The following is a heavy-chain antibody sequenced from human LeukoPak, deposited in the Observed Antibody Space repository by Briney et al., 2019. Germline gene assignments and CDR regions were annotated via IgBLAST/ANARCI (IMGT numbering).Heavy chain of an antibody. V-gene: IGHV4-59*01. J-gene: IGHJ6*03. CDR2: IYYSGST. D-gene: IGHD2-2*01. CDR3: ARGQYQLLYYYYYYMDV. CDR1: GGSISSYY. Sequence: SETLSLTCTVSGGSISSYYWSWIRQPPGKGLEWIGYIYYSGSTNYNPSLKSRVTISVATSKSQFSLKLSSVTAADTAVYYCARGQYQLLYYYYYYMDVWGKGNTVTVSS.